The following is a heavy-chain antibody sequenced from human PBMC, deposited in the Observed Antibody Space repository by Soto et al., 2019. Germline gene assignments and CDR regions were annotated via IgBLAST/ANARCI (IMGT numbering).Heavy chain of an antibody. D-gene: IGHD4-17*01. CDR1: GGSISSGGYY. Sequence: PSETLSLTCTVSGGSISSGGYYWSWIRQHPGKGLEWIGYIYYSGSTYYNPSLKSRVTISVDTSKNQFSLKLSSVTAADTAVYDCARQRLRWYLIDYWGQGTLVTVSS. J-gene: IGHJ4*02. V-gene: IGHV4-31*03. CDR3: ARQRLRWYLIDY. CDR2: IYYSGST.